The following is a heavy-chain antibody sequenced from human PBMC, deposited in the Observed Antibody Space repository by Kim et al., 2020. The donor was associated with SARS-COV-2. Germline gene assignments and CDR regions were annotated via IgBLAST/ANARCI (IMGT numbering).Heavy chain of an antibody. CDR3: TRGSWGTGSVYGMDV. D-gene: IGHD3-10*01. CDR1: GGSISSDY. Sequence: SETLSLTCTVSGGSISSDYWSWLRQPPEKGLEFIAYISHSGSTYYNPSVNSRGTITIDASRTQLSLNLTSVSASDTAVYYCTRGSWGTGSVYGMDVWGQGTMVTVSS. CDR2: ISHSGST. J-gene: IGHJ6*02. V-gene: IGHV4-59*12.